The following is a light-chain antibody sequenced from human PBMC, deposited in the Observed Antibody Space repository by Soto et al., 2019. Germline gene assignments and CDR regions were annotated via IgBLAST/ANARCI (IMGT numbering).Light chain of an antibody. J-gene: IGKJ5*01. CDR1: ESLEHSNGNTY. Sequence: DIVMTQTPLSSPVTLGQPASISCRSSESLEHSNGNTYLTWFHQRPGQSPRLLLYRISKHFSGVPDRFSGSGAGTDFTLKISTVEPEDVGVYYCMQAKQFPITFGQGTRLEIK. CDR3: MQAKQFPIT. CDR2: RIS. V-gene: IGKV2-24*01.